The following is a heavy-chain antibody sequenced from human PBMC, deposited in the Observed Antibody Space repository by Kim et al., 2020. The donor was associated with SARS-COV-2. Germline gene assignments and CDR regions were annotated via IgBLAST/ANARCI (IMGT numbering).Heavy chain of an antibody. V-gene: IGHV1-69*04. Sequence: KCQGRVTSTADKSTSTAYMELSSLRSEDTAVYYCAREREYGSGSRAFFDYWGQGTLVTVSS. D-gene: IGHD3-10*01. CDR3: AREREYGSGSRAFFDY. J-gene: IGHJ4*02.